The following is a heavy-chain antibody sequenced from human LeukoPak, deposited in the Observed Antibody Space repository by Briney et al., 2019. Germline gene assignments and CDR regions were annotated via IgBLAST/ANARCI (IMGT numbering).Heavy chain of an antibody. J-gene: IGHJ4*02. CDR2: INPSGGST. Sequence: ASVKVPCKASGYTFTSYYMHWVRQAPGQGLEWMGIINPSGGSTSYAQKFQGRVTMTRDMSTSTVYMELSSLRSEDTAVYYCYIDSSSLGYWGQGTLVTVSS. V-gene: IGHV1-46*01. D-gene: IGHD6-6*01. CDR1: GYTFTSYY. CDR3: YIDSSSLGY.